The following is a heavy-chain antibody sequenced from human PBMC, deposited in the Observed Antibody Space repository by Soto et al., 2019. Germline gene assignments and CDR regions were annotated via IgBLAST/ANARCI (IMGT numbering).Heavy chain of an antibody. J-gene: IGHJ4*02. CDR1: GYTFTSYA. D-gene: IGHD3-22*01. CDR3: ARAPPFFYDSSGYYYS. CDR2: INAGNGNT. Sequence: ASVKVSCKASGYTFTSYAMHWLRQAPGQRLEWMGWINAGNGNTKYSQKFQGRVTITRDTSASTAYMELSSLRSEDTAVYYCARAPPFFYDSSGYYYSWGQGTLVTVSS. V-gene: IGHV1-3*01.